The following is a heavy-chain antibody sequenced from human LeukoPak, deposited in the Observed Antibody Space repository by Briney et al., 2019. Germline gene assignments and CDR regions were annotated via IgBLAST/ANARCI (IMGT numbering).Heavy chain of an antibody. Sequence: GASVTVSCKASGYTFTRYAMHWVRQAPGQRLEWMGWINAGNGNTKYSQKFQGGVTIARDTSASTAYMELSSLRSEDTAVYYCARGSLATSGWYVLDYWGQGTLVTVSS. CDR3: ARGSLATSGWYVLDY. V-gene: IGHV1-3*01. CDR2: INAGNGNT. D-gene: IGHD6-19*01. CDR1: GYTFTRYA. J-gene: IGHJ4*02.